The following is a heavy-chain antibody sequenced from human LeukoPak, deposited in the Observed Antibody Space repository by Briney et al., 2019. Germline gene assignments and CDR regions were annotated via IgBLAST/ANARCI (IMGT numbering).Heavy chain of an antibody. CDR2: INPNNGDT. D-gene: IGHD3-3*01. CDR1: GYTFTGYH. V-gene: IGHV1-2*02. CDR3: ARDFDFWSAYSSFDY. Sequence: ASVKVSYKASGYTFTGYHIHWVRQAPGQGLEWTAWINPNNGDTTYAQKFQGRVTMTRDTSISTAYMELNRLTSDDTAMYFCARDFDFWSAYSSFDYWGQGTLVTVSS. J-gene: IGHJ4*02.